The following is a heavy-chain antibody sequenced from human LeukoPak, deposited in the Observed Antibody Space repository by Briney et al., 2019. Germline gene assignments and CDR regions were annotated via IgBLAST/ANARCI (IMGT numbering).Heavy chain of an antibody. CDR1: GFTFSSYA. J-gene: IGHJ3*02. Sequence: PGGSLRLSCAASGFTFSSYAMHWVRQAPGKGLEWVAVISYDGSNKYYADSVKGRFTISRDNSKNTLYLQMNSLRAEDTAVYYCARYCSGSSCHHTDAFDIWGQGTMVTVSS. CDR2: ISYDGSNK. V-gene: IGHV3-30*04. CDR3: ARYCSGSSCHHTDAFDI. D-gene: IGHD2-15*01.